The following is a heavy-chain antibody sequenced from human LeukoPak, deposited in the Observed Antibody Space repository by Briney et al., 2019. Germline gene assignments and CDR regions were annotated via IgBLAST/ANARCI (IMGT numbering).Heavy chain of an antibody. CDR3: ARERYSYGWGNWFDP. Sequence: PGRSLRLSCAASGFTFSIYAMHWVRQAPGKGLEWVAVVSYDGSNKYYADSVKGRFTISRDNSKNTLYLQMNSLRAEDTAVYYCARERYSYGWGNWFDPWGQGTLVTVSS. V-gene: IGHV3-30-3*01. CDR2: VSYDGSNK. D-gene: IGHD5-18*01. J-gene: IGHJ5*02. CDR1: GFTFSIYA.